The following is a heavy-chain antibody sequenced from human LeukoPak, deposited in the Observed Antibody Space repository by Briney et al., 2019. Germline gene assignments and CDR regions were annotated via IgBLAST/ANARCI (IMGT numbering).Heavy chain of an antibody. Sequence: PSETLSLTCTVSGGSISSGGYYWSWIRQPPGKGLEWIGYIYYSGSTNYNPSLKSRVTISVDTSKNQFSLKLSSVTAADTAVYYCARVRGATARDAFDIWGQGTMVTVSS. J-gene: IGHJ3*02. CDR3: ARVRGATARDAFDI. CDR1: GGSISSGGYY. D-gene: IGHD5-12*01. CDR2: IYYSGST. V-gene: IGHV4-61*08.